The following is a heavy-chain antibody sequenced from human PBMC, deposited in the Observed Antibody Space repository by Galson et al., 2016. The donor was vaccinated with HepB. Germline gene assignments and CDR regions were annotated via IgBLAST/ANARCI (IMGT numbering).Heavy chain of an antibody. CDR1: GGSISSVGNY. J-gene: IGHJ6*02. V-gene: IGHV4-31*03. D-gene: IGHD3-10*01. Sequence: TLSLTCTVSGGSISSVGNYWSWIRQHPGKGLEWIGYIYYSGSTHYNTSLQSRVTISIDTSKNQFSLKLSSVTAADTAVYYCARGASTRWEFLLDVWGQGTTVIVSS. CDR3: ARGASTRWEFLLDV. CDR2: IYYSGST.